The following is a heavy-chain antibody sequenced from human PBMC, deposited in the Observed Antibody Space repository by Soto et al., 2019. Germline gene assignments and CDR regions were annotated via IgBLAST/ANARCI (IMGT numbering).Heavy chain of an antibody. Sequence: QVQLVESGGGVVQPGRSLRLSCAASGFTFSSYAMHWVRQAPGKGLEWVAVISYDGSNKYYADSVKGRFTISRDNSKNTLYLQMNSLRAEDTAVYYSARESIAVAGGAFDIWGQGTMVTVSS. V-gene: IGHV3-30-3*01. J-gene: IGHJ3*02. D-gene: IGHD6-19*01. CDR1: GFTFSSYA. CDR3: ARESIAVAGGAFDI. CDR2: ISYDGSNK.